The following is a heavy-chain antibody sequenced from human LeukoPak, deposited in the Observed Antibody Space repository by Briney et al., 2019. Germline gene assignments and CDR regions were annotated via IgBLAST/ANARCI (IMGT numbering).Heavy chain of an antibody. Sequence: PGGSLRLSCAASGFTFSSYAMSWVRQAPGKGLEWVSAISGSGGSTYYADSVKGRFTISRDNSKNTLYLQMNSLRAEDTAVYYCAKSQSSLPWFGELAHWGQGTLVTVSS. J-gene: IGHJ4*02. CDR2: ISGSGGST. V-gene: IGHV3-23*01. CDR3: AKSQSSLPWFGELAH. D-gene: IGHD3-10*01. CDR1: GFTFSSYA.